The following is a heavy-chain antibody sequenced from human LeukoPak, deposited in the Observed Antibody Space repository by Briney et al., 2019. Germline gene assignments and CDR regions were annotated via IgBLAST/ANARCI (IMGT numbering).Heavy chain of an antibody. Sequence: GGSLRLSCAASGFTVSSNYMSWVRQAPGKGLEWVSVIYSGGSTYYADSVKGRFTISRDNSKNTLYLQMNSLRAGDTAVYYCARDRGGYGYFDYWGQGTLVTVSS. CDR1: GFTVSSNY. J-gene: IGHJ4*02. CDR3: ARDRGGYGYFDY. D-gene: IGHD3-10*01. V-gene: IGHV3-66*01. CDR2: IYSGGST.